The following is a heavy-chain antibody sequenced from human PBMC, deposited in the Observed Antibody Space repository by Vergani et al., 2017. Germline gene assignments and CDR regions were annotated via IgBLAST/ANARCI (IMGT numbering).Heavy chain of an antibody. CDR2: IYYSGST. V-gene: IGHV4-59*01. CDR3: VGTVGELFDGHYYYYGMDV. Sequence: QVQLQESGPGLVKPSETLSLPCTVPGGSISSYYWSWIRQPPGKGLGWIGYIYYSGSTNYNPSLKSRVTISVDTSKNQFSLKLSSVTASDTAVYYCVGTVGELFDGHYYYYGMDVWGRGTTVTVSS. D-gene: IGHD3-10*01. J-gene: IGHJ6*02. CDR1: GGSISSYY.